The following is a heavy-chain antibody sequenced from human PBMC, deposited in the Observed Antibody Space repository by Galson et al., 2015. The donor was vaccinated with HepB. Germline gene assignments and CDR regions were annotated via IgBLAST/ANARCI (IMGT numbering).Heavy chain of an antibody. CDR1: GYRFTTSW. D-gene: IGHD2-2*02. CDR2: IYPGDSDT. CDR3: ARQGGPYTAFYGRYFDL. V-gene: IGHV5-51*01. J-gene: IGHJ2*01. Sequence: QSGAEVKNPGESLKISCKGSGYRFTTSWIGWVRQMPGKGLEWMGVIYPGDSDTRYSPSFQGQVTISADKSVTTAYLQWSSLKASDSAMYYCARQGGPYTAFYGRYFDLWGRGTLVTVSS.